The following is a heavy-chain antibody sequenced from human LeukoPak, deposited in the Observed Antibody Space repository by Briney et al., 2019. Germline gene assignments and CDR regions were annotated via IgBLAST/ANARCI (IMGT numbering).Heavy chain of an antibody. D-gene: IGHD2-2*01. CDR2: IIPILGIA. CDR3: ARDWGSSRTNIDY. V-gene: IGHV1-69*04. J-gene: IGHJ4*02. CDR1: GGTFSSYA. Sequence: SVKVSCKASGGTFSSYAISWVRQAPGQGLEWMGRIIPILGIANYAQKFQGRVTMTTDTSTNTAYMELRSLRSDDTAVYYCARDWGSSRTNIDYWGQGTLVTVSS.